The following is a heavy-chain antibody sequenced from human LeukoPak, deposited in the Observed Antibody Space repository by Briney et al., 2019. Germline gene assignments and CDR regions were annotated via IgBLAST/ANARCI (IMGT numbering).Heavy chain of an antibody. CDR3: ASRLLRYYFDY. CDR1: GGSISSYY. Sequence: SETLSLTCTISGGSISSYYWSWIRQPPGKGLEWIGEINHSGSTNYNPSLKSRVTISVDTSKNQFSLKLSSVTAADTAVYYCASRLLRYYFDYWGQGTLVTVSS. J-gene: IGHJ4*01. D-gene: IGHD3-22*01. V-gene: IGHV4-34*01. CDR2: INHSGST.